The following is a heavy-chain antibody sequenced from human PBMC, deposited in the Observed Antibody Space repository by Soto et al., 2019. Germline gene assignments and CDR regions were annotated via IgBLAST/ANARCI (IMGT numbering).Heavy chain of an antibody. V-gene: IGHV1-18*01. J-gene: IGHJ2*01. D-gene: IGHD1-1*01. CDR2: ISPHNGST. CDR3: ARSRYGRNCWAACAI. Sequence: QAQLVQSGPEVKKPGASVSISGKASGYKFTSYGFIWVRQAPGHGLEWGGWISPHNGSTEYEQTCRGSVTTATATGTGTADLDLSGLGTDDTAVCYGARSRYGRNCWAACAIWGRSTVVTVSS. CDR1: GYKFTSYG.